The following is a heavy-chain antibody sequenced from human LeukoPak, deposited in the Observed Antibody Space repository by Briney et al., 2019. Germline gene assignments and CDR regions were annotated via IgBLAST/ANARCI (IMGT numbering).Heavy chain of an antibody. V-gene: IGHV4-4*07. D-gene: IGHD6-13*01. CDR2: IYTSGST. J-gene: IGHJ6*03. CDR3: AREAAGTGYYYMDV. CDR1: GGSISSYY. Sequence: PSETLSLTCTVSGGSISSYYWSWIRQPAGKGLEWIGRIYTSGSTNYNPSLKSRVTMSVDTSKNQFSLKLSSVTAADTAVYYCAREAAGTGYYYMDVWGKGTTVTVSS.